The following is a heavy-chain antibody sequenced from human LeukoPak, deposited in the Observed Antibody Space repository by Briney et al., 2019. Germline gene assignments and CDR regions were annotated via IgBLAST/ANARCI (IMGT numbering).Heavy chain of an antibody. Sequence: GGSLRLSCAASGFTFSSYEMNWVRQAPGKGLEWVSYISSSGSTIYYADSVKGRFTISRDNAKNSLYLQMNSLRAEDTAVYYCARDRGSYSPYYFDYWGQGTLVTVSS. CDR1: GFTFSSYE. CDR3: ARDRGSYSPYYFDY. J-gene: IGHJ4*02. D-gene: IGHD1-26*01. V-gene: IGHV3-48*03. CDR2: ISSSGSTI.